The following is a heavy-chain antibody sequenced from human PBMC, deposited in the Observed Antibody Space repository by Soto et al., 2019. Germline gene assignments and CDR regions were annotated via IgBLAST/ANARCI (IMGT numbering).Heavy chain of an antibody. D-gene: IGHD3-3*01. V-gene: IGHV3-30*03. CDR3: ARDLGHQRFLSKFVRHLEWLPPDI. Sequence: QVQLVESGGGVVQPGRSLRLSCAASGFTFSSYGMHWVRQAPGKGLEWVAVISYDGSNKYYADSVKGRFTISRDNSKNTLYLQMNSLRAEDTAVYYCARDLGHQRFLSKFVRHLEWLPPDIWGQGTMVTVSS. J-gene: IGHJ3*02. CDR1: GFTFSSYG. CDR2: ISYDGSNK.